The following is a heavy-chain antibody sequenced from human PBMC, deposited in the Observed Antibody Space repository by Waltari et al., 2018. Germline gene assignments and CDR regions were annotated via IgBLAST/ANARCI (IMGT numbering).Heavy chain of an antibody. CDR1: GGSISSSSYY. Sequence: QLQLQESGPGLVKPSETLSLTCTVSGGSISSSSYYWGWVRQPQGKGLEWIGSFYYSGTTFYNPSLTSRVTISVDTSKNPFSLRVSSVTAADTAVFYCARMVRGYCSSTSCHTDHWGQGTLVTVSS. J-gene: IGHJ4*02. D-gene: IGHD2-2*01. CDR2: FYYSGTT. V-gene: IGHV4-39*07. CDR3: ARMVRGYCSSTSCHTDH.